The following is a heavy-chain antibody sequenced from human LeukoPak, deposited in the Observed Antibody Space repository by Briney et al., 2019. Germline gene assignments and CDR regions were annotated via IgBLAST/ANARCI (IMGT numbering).Heavy chain of an antibody. D-gene: IGHD3-9*01. CDR1: GGSISSGDYY. CDR2: IYYTGIT. CDR3: ARGRSDILTGYWSSCGTRKYYYYMDV. J-gene: IGHJ6*03. V-gene: IGHV4-30-4*08. Sequence: SETLSLTCTVSGGSISSGDYYWSWIRQPPGKGLEWIGYIYYTGITDYNPSLKTRVTISVDTSKNQFSLKLRSVTAADTAVYYCARGRSDILTGYWSSCGTRKYYYYMDVWGKGTTVTVS.